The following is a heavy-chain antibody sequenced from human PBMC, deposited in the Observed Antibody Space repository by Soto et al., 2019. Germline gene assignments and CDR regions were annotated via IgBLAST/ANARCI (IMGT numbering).Heavy chain of an antibody. D-gene: IGHD3-10*01. CDR2: ISGNGIAT. CDR1: GFIFSDHA. Sequence: HPGGSLRLSCEASGFIFSDHAMSWVRQAPGKGLEWVSAISGNGIATYYADSVKGRFTISRDNSKNTLYLQMNRLRADDTAVYYCARDAISMVRGTNQWFDPWGQGTLVTVSS. V-gene: IGHV3-23*01. CDR3: ARDAISMVRGTNQWFDP. J-gene: IGHJ5*02.